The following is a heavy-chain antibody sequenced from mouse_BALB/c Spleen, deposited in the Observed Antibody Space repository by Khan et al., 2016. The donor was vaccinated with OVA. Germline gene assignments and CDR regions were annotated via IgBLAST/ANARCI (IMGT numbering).Heavy chain of an antibody. Sequence: LEVSGAELVKPGASVKMSCKASGYTFTSYTMHWVKQRPGQGLEWIGYINPSSGYTKYNQKFKDKATLTADKSSSTAYMQLSSLTSEDSAVYYCARKSTRASYWGQGTTLTVSS. CDR2: INPSSGYT. D-gene: IGHD3-1*01. V-gene: IGHV1-4*01. CDR1: GYTFTSYT. CDR3: ARKSTRASY. J-gene: IGHJ2*01.